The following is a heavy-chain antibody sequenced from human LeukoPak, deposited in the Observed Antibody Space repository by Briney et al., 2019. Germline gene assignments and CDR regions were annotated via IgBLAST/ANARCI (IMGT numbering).Heavy chain of an antibody. D-gene: IGHD6-13*01. V-gene: IGHV4-34*01. CDR2: INHSGST. J-gene: IGHJ4*02. CDR3: ARTGYSSSWYFDY. Sequence: SETLSLTCAVYGGSFSGYYWSWIRQPPGKGLEWIGEINHSGSTNYNPSLKSRVTISVDTSKNQSSLKLSSVTAADTAVYYCARTGYSSSWYFDYWGQGTLVTVSS. CDR1: GGSFSGYY.